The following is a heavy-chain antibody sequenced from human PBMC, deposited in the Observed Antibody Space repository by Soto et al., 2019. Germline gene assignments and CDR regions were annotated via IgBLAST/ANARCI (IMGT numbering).Heavy chain of an antibody. D-gene: IGHD5-18*01. Sequence: EVQLVESGGGLVQPGGSLRLSCTASGFTFSNYWMHWVRQAPGKGLFWVSRINSDGSRTSYADSVKGRFTISRDNAKNTLYLQMNSLRAEDTAVYYCARDVQLQSFDQWGQGTLVTVSS. CDR1: GFTFSNYW. CDR3: ARDVQLQSFDQ. V-gene: IGHV3-74*01. CDR2: INSDGSRT. J-gene: IGHJ4*02.